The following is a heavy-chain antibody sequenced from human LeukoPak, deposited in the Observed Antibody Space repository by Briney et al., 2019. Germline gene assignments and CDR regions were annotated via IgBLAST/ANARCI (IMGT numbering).Heavy chain of an antibody. J-gene: IGHJ4*02. Sequence: SETLSLTCAVHGGSFSDYYWSWIRQPPGKGLEWIGEIFHRGNPNYNPSLKSRVTISVDTSENQFSLNLTSAAATDSAVYFCTGSSRSTRYYFDYWGQGILVTVSS. V-gene: IGHV4-34*12. CDR1: GGSFSDYY. D-gene: IGHD6-6*01. CDR3: TGSSRSTRYYFDY. CDR2: IFHRGNP.